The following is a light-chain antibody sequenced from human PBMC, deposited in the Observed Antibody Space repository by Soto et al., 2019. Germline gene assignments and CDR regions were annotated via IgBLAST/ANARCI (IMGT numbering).Light chain of an antibody. CDR1: SSDVGGYNH. V-gene: IGLV2-14*01. Sequence: QSVLTQPASVSGSPGQSISISCTGTSSDVGGYNHVSWYQQHPGKAPKLMIHDVSNRPSGVSDRFSGSKSGNTASLTISGLQAEDEADYYCSSYTTSSTLVVFGGGTKLTVL. CDR3: SSYTTSSTLVV. J-gene: IGLJ2*01. CDR2: DVS.